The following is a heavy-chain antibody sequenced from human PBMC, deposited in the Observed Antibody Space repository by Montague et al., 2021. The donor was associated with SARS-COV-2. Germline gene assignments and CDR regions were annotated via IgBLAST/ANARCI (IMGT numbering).Heavy chain of an antibody. Sequence: SETLSLTCAVYGGSFSGYYWSWIRQPPGKGLEWIGSVYYSGSTYYNPSLKSRVTISVDTSKNQFSLKLSSVTAADTAVHYCARDTRITMIVVVQGYGMDVWGQGTTVTVSS. CDR2: VYYSGST. D-gene: IGHD3-22*01. V-gene: IGHV4-34*01. J-gene: IGHJ6*02. CDR1: GGSFSGYY. CDR3: ARDTRITMIVVVQGYGMDV.